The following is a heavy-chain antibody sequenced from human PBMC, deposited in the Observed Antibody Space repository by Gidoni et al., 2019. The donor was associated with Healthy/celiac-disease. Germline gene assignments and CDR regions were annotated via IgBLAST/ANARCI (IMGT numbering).Heavy chain of an antibody. CDR3: AREVEGATPGVGDWFDP. Sequence: QVQLQESGPGLVKPSETLSLTGTVSGDSISSGDYWGWIRQPPGKGLEWIGSIYHSGSTSYNPSLKSRVTISVATSKNQFSLKLSSVTAADTAVYYCAREVEGATPGVGDWFDPWGQGTLVTVSS. V-gene: IGHV4-38-2*02. D-gene: IGHD1-26*01. J-gene: IGHJ5*02. CDR1: GDSISSGDY. CDR2: IYHSGST.